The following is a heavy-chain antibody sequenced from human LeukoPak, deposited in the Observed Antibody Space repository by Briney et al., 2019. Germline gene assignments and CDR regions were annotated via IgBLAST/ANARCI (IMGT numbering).Heavy chain of an antibody. J-gene: IGHJ6*02. CDR2: ISSSSSYI. Sequence: GGSLRLSCAASGFTFSSYRMNWVRQAPGKGLEWVSSISSSSSYIYYADSVKGRFTISRDNTKNSLHLQMHSLRAEDTAVYYCARDGTGIVYYYAMDVWGQGTTVTVSS. CDR1: GFTFSSYR. D-gene: IGHD3/OR15-3a*01. CDR3: ARDGTGIVYYYAMDV. V-gene: IGHV3-21*01.